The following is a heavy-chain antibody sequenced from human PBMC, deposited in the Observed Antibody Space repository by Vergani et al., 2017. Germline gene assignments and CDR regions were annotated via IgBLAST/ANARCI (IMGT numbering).Heavy chain of an antibody. CDR1: GFTFSSYG. CDR2: ISYDGSNK. Sequence: QVQLVESGGGVVQPGRSLRLSCAASGFTFSSYGMHWVRQAPGKGLEWVAVISYDGSNKYYADSVKGRFTISRDNSKNTLYLQMNSLRAEDTAVYYCARGKPHSSGTELCPPRRNLNRNWFDPWGQGTLVTVSS. D-gene: IGHD3-22*01. J-gene: IGHJ5*02. V-gene: IGHV3-30*03. CDR3: ARGKPHSSGTELCPPRRNLNRNWFDP.